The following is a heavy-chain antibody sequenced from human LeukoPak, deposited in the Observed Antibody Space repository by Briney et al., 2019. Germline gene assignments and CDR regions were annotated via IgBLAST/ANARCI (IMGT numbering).Heavy chain of an antibody. D-gene: IGHD3-9*01. J-gene: IGHJ6*03. CDR1: GFTFSSHS. CDR3: ARGGLTGHYYYYYYMDV. Sequence: GGSLRLSCAASGFTFSSHSMNWVRQAPGKGLEWVSSISGSSSYIYYADSVKGRFTISRDNAKNSLYLQMNSLRAEDTAVYYCARGGLTGHYYYYYYMDVWGKGTTVTISS. V-gene: IGHV3-21*01. CDR2: ISGSSSYI.